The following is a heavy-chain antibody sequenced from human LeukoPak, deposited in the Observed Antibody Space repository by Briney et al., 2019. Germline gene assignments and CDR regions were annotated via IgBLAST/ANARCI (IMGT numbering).Heavy chain of an antibody. CDR3: ARDHWYFDWGYYYYGMDD. V-gene: IGHV3-74*01. CDR2: INSDGSST. Sequence: PGGSLRLSCAASGFTFSSYWMHWVRQAPGKGLVWVSRINSDGSSTSYADSVKGRFTISRDNAKNTLCLQMNSLRAEDTAVYYCARDHWYFDWGYYYYGMDDWGQGTTVTVSS. J-gene: IGHJ6*02. CDR1: GFTFSSYW. D-gene: IGHD3-9*01.